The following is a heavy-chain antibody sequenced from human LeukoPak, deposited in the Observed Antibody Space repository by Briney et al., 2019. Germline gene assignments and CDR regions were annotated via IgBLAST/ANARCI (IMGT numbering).Heavy chain of an antibody. Sequence: PSETLSLTCTVSGYSISSGYYWGWIRQPPGKGLEWIGSIYHSGSTYYNPSLKSRVTISVDTSKNQFSLKLSSVTAADTAVYYCARDWSRGYSYGMEDYWGQGTLVTVSS. CDR3: ARDWSRGYSYGMEDY. D-gene: IGHD5-18*01. V-gene: IGHV4-38-2*02. CDR2: IYHSGST. CDR1: GYSISSGYY. J-gene: IGHJ4*02.